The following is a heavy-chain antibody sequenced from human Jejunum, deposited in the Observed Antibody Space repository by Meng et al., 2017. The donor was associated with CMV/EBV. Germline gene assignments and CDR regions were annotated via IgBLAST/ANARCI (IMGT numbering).Heavy chain of an antibody. V-gene: IGHV3-15*01. CDR3: ATGAAASDH. D-gene: IGHD6-13*01. Sequence: VVLVGTGGGFVKPGGALTLLCVASGFSLIDAWMRWVRQAPGKGLEWVGRIKSNSDGEKTDYAAPVKGRFTISRDDSKNTLYLQMNSLITEDTAVYFCATGAAASDHWGHGTLVTVSS. J-gene: IGHJ4*01. CDR1: GFSLIDAW. CDR2: IKSNSDGEKT.